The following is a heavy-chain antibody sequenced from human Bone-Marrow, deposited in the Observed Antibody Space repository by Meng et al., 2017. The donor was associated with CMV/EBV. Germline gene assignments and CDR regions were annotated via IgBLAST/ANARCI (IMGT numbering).Heavy chain of an antibody. CDR1: GFIFSSYA. V-gene: IGHV3-48*04. CDR2: ISSSGSTI. J-gene: IGHJ6*02. D-gene: IGHD4-11*01. CDR3: ATSTVDYYYYGIDV. Sequence: GESLKISCAASGFIFSSYAISWVRQAPGKGLEWVSYISSSGSTIYYADSVKGRFTISRDNAKTSLYLQMNSLRAEDTAVYYCATSTVDYYYYGIDVWGQATTAAFSS.